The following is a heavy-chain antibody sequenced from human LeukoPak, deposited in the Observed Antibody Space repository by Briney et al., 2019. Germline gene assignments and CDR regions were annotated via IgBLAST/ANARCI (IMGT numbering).Heavy chain of an antibody. CDR1: GFTVSSNY. D-gene: IGHD1-1*01. V-gene: IGHV3-66*01. CDR3: AKALWTTDVDY. CDR2: IYSGGST. Sequence: PGGSLRLSCAASGFTVSSNYMSWVRQAPGKGLEWVSVIYSGGSTYYADSVKGRFTISRDNSKNTLYLQMNSLRAEDTAVYYCAKALWTTDVDYWGQGTLVTVSS. J-gene: IGHJ4*02.